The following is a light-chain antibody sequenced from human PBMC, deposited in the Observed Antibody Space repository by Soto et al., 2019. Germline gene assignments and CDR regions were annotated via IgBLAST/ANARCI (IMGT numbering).Light chain of an antibody. CDR2: DVS. J-gene: IGLJ1*01. Sequence: LTQPASVSGSPGQSITISCTGTSSDVGGYNYVSWYQQHPGKAPKLMIYDVSNRPSGVSNRFTGSKSGNTASLTISGLQAEDEADYYCSSYTTSSTYVFGTGTKVTVL. CDR1: SSDVGGYNY. CDR3: SSYTTSSTYV. V-gene: IGLV2-14*01.